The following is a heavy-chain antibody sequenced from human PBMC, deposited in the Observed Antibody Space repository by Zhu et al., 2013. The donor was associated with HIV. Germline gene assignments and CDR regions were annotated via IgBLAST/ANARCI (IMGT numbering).Heavy chain of an antibody. V-gene: IGHV1-2*02. CDR2: INPNSDGT. Sequence: QVQLVQSGAEVKKPGASVKVSCKASGYTFTGYYMHWVRQAPGQGLEWMGWINPNSDGTNYAQKFQGRVTMTRDTSISTAYMELSSLRSDDTAVYYCARSSGGSGPEWYYYYYMDVWGKGPRSPSP. CDR3: ARSSGGSGPEWYYYYYMDV. CDR1: GYTFTGYY. D-gene: IGHD3-10*01. J-gene: IGHJ6*03.